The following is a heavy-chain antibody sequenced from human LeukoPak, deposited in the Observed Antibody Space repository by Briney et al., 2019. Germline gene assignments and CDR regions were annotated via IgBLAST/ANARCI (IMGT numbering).Heavy chain of an antibody. Sequence: SETLSLTCAVYGGSFSGYYWSWIRQPPGKGLEWIGEINHSGSTNYNPSLKSRVTISVDTSKNQFSLKLSSVTAADTAVYYCARDDPAAAGKYFDYWGQGTLVTVSS. CDR3: ARDDPAAAGKYFDY. D-gene: IGHD6-13*01. CDR2: INHSGST. CDR1: GGSFSGYY. V-gene: IGHV4-34*01. J-gene: IGHJ4*02.